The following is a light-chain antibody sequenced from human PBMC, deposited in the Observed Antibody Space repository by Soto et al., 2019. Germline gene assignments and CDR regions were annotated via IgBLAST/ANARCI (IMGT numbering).Light chain of an antibody. CDR3: TSYTSISTYV. Sequence: QSALTQPASVSGSPGQSISISCTGTSSDVGAYNFVSWYQQHPDKAPKLVIFDVNNRPSGVSNRFSGSTSGNTASLTISGLRAEDEADYYCTSYTSISTYVFGTGTKVTVL. CDR1: SSDVGAYNF. CDR2: DVN. J-gene: IGLJ1*01. V-gene: IGLV2-14*01.